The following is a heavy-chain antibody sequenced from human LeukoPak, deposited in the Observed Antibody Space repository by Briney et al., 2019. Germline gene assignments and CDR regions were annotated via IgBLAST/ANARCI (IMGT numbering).Heavy chain of an antibody. CDR3: AKDRRYSSGWYYFDY. CDR2: ISGSGGST. CDR1: GFTFSSYA. D-gene: IGHD6-19*01. Sequence: SGGSLRLSCAASGFTFSSYAMSWVRQAPGKGLEWVSAISGSGGSTYYADSVKGRFTISRDNSKNMLYLQMNSLRAEDTAVYYCAKDRRYSSGWYYFDYWGQGTLVTVSS. J-gene: IGHJ4*02. V-gene: IGHV3-23*01.